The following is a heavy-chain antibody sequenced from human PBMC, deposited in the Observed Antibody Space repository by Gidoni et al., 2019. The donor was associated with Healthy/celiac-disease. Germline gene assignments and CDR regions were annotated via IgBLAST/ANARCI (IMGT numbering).Heavy chain of an antibody. CDR1: GVTFSSYS. Sequence: EVQLVESGGGLVQPGGSLRLACAASGVTFSSYSMNWCRQAPGKGLEWVSYISSSSSTIYYADSVKGRFTISRDNAKNSLYLQMNSLRAEDTAVYYCARVGLGWEPSQYYFDYWGQGTLVTVSS. J-gene: IGHJ4*02. D-gene: IGHD1-26*01. V-gene: IGHV3-48*01. CDR3: ARVGLGWEPSQYYFDY. CDR2: ISSSSSTI.